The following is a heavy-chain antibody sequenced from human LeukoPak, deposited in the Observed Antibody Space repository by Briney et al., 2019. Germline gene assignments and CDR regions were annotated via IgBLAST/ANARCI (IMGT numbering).Heavy chain of an antibody. J-gene: IGHJ6*02. CDR3: ERSPFGEGDYYYYYGMDV. V-gene: IGHV4-34*01. CDR1: GGSFSAYY. CDR2: INHSGST. Sequence: SETLSLTCAVYGGSFSAYYWSWIRQPPVKGLEWIGEINHSGSTNYNPSLKSRVTISVDTSKNQFSLKLSSVTAADTALYYCERSPFGEGDYYYYYGMDVWGQGTTVTVSS. D-gene: IGHD3-10*01.